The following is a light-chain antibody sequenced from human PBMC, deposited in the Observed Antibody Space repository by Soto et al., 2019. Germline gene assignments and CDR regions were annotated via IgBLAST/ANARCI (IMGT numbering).Light chain of an antibody. CDR1: ESVGDY. J-gene: IGKJ5*01. Sequence: EKVLTQCPGALSLSRGERATRSCWASESVGDYLAWYQQKPGQAPRLLIYDASNRATGIPARFSGIGSGTDFTLTISSLEPEDFAVYYCQQRSNWPVTVGPGTRLEIK. CDR3: QQRSNWPVT. V-gene: IGKV3-11*01. CDR2: DAS.